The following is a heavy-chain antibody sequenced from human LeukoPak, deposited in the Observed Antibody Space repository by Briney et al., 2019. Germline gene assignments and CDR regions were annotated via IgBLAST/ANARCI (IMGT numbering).Heavy chain of an antibody. CDR2: IILIFGTA. J-gene: IGHJ4*02. V-gene: IGHV1-69*13. D-gene: IGHD2-2*01. CDR3: ARGQGDIVVVPAVN. Sequence: SVKVSCKASGGTFSSYAISWVRQAPAQGLEWMGGIILIFGTANYAQKFQGRVTITADESTSTAYMELSSLRSEDTAVYYCARGQGDIVVVPAVNWGQGTLVTVSS. CDR1: GGTFSSYA.